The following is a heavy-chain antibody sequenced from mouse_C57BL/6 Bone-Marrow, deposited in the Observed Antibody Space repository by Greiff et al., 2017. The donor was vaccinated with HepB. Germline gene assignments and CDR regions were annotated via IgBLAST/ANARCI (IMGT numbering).Heavy chain of an antibody. D-gene: IGHD2-1*01. CDR2: IDPETGGT. J-gene: IGHJ2*01. Sequence: QVQLQKSGAELVRPGASVTLSCKASGYTFTDYEMHWVKQTPVHGLEWIGAIDPETGGTAYNQKFKGKAILTADKSSSTAYMELRSLTSEDSAVYYCTRRDLLWDYWGQGTTLTVSS. CDR1: GYTFTDYE. CDR3: TRRDLLWDY. V-gene: IGHV1-15*01.